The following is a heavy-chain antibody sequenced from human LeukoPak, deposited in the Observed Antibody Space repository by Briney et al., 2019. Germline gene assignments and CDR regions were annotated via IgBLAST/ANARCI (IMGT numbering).Heavy chain of an antibody. Sequence: GGSLRLSCAASGFTFSSCWMSWVRQAPGKGLEWVANIRQDGSEKYYVDSVKGRFTISRDNAKNSLYLQMNSLRAEDTAVYYCARDAAAAGSEAFDYWGQGTLVTVSS. V-gene: IGHV3-7*01. CDR1: GFTFSSCW. CDR3: ARDAAAAGSEAFDY. D-gene: IGHD6-13*01. J-gene: IGHJ4*02. CDR2: IRQDGSEK.